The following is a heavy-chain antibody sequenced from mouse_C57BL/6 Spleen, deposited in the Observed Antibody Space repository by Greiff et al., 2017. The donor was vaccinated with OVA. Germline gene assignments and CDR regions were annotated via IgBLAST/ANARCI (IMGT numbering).Heavy chain of an antibody. V-gene: IGHV1-54*01. D-gene: IGHD4-1*01. Sequence: VQLQQSGAELVRPGTSVKVSCKASGYAFTNYLIEWVKQRPGQGLEWIGVINPGSGGTNYTEKFKGKATLTADKSSSTAYMQLSSLTSEDSAVDVWARKPPWDGDDFDYWGQGTTLTVSS. CDR2: INPGSGGT. J-gene: IGHJ2*01. CDR3: ARKPPWDGDDFDY. CDR1: GYAFTNYL.